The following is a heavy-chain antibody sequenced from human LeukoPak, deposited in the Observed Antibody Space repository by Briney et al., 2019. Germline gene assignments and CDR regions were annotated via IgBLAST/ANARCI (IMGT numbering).Heavy chain of an antibody. D-gene: IGHD1-20*01. Sequence: PGGSLRLSCAASGFTFSDLAMTWVRQAPGKGLEWVSAMSGSGDATYYADSVKGRFTISRDNSKSTLYLQMNDVETEDTAIYYCSKGRSNFGYLSGDYWGQGTLVTVSS. V-gene: IGHV3-23*01. J-gene: IGHJ4*02. CDR3: SKGRSNFGYLSGDY. CDR2: MSGSGDAT. CDR1: GFTFSDLA.